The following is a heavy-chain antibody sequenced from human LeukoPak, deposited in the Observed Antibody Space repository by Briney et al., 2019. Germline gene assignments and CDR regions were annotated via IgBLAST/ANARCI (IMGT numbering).Heavy chain of an antibody. J-gene: IGHJ6*02. Sequence: ASVKVSCKASGYTFTSYYMHWVRQAPGQGLEWMGWISAYNGNTNYAQKLQGRATMTTDTSTSTAYMELRSLRSDDTAVYYCARIMTYYYYGMDVWGQGTTVAVSS. CDR1: GYTFTSYY. V-gene: IGHV1-18*04. CDR3: ARIMTYYYYGMDV. CDR2: ISAYNGNT. D-gene: IGHD2-8*01.